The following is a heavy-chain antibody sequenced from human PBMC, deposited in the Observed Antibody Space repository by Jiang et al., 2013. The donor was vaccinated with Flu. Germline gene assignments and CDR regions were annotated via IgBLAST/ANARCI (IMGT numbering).Heavy chain of an antibody. CDR1: GFSFRNYG. D-gene: IGHD3-22*01. Sequence: VQLVESGGGVVQPGRSLRLSCAASGFSFRNYGMHWVRQAPGKGLEWVAVILDDGSNQYYADAVKGRFTISRDNSKNTVYLQLNNLRVEDTAIYYCARDLLEHYDSSGYFGYWGQGTLVTV. J-gene: IGHJ4*02. CDR3: ARDLLEHYDSSGYFGY. V-gene: IGHV3-33*01. CDR2: ILDDGSNQ.